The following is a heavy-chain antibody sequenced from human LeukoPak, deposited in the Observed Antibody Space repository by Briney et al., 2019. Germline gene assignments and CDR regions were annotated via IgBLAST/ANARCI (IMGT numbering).Heavy chain of an antibody. J-gene: IGHJ4*02. V-gene: IGHV4-38-2*02. CDR1: GYSISSGYY. D-gene: IGHD4-17*01. CDR3: ARGLGTYGDYYGVGYYFDY. CDR2: IYHSGST. Sequence: SETLSLTCTVSGYSISSGYYWGWIRQPPGKGLEWIGSIYHSGSTYYNPSLKSRVTISVDTSKNQFSLKLSSVTAADTAVYYCARGLGTYGDYYGVGYYFDYWGQGTWSPSPQ.